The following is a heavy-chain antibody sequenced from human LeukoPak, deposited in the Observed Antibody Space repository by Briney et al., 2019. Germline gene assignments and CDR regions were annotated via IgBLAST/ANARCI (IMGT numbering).Heavy chain of an antibody. D-gene: IGHD6-13*01. CDR1: GFNFSTYN. J-gene: IGHJ5*02. Sequence: GGSLRLSCAASGFNFSTYNVNWVRQAPGKGLDWVSYISSSSYIYYADSVKGRFTICRDNAKNSLYLQMKSLRAEDTAVYYCARVFGSSWYEWFDPWGQGTLVTVSS. CDR2: ISSSSYI. V-gene: IGHV3-21*05. CDR3: ARVFGSSWYEWFDP.